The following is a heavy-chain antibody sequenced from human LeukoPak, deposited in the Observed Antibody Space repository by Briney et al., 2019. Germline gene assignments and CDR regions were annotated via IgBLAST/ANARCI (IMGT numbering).Heavy chain of an antibody. V-gene: IGHV3-23*01. Sequence: GGSLRLSCAASGFTFSSYAMSWVRQAPGKGLEWVSAISGSGGSTYYADSVKGRFTISRDNSKNTLYLQMYSLRAEDTAVYYCAKRGSGSYYPDSFDYWGQGTLVTVSS. J-gene: IGHJ4*02. CDR2: ISGSGGST. D-gene: IGHD3-10*01. CDR3: AKRGSGSYYPDSFDY. CDR1: GFTFSSYA.